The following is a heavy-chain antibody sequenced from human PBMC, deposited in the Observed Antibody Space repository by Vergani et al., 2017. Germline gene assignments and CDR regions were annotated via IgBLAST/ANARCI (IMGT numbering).Heavy chain of an antibody. CDR1: GGTFSSYA. D-gene: IGHD6-13*01. J-gene: IGHJ4*02. Sequence: QVQLVQSGAEVKKPGSSVKVSCKASGGTFSSYAISWVRQAPGQGLEWMGRIIPILGIAHYAQKFQGRVTITADKSTSTAYMGLSSLRSEDTAEYYCAGDGMSGSADQAFDYWGQGTLVTVSS. V-gene: IGHV1-69*04. CDR2: IIPILGIA. CDR3: AGDGMSGSADQAFDY.